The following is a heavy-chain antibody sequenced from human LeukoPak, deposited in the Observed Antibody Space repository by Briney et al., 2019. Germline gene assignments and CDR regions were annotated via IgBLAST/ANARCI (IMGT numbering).Heavy chain of an antibody. CDR2: ISPDGSTT. J-gene: IGHJ4*02. CDR1: GITFSTTG. D-gene: IGHD3-3*01. CDR3: ATEGEEWTNFDY. V-gene: IGHV3-30*04. Sequence: GGSLRLSCAVSGITFSTTGLHWVRQAPGKGLEWVAMISPDGSTTFYTDSMKGRLTISRDNSNNTLYLQMNRLRLEDTALYYCATEGEEWTNFDYWGQGTLVTVSS.